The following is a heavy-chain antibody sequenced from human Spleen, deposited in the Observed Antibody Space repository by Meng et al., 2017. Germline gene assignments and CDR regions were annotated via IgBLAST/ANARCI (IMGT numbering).Heavy chain of an antibody. CDR2: FYYSGSP. J-gene: IGHJ4*02. D-gene: IGHD4-11*01. CDR1: GDSTSSGTYY. Sequence: QESGPGLVKPSQTLSPPCTGSGDSTSSGTYYWGWIRQHPGKALELIGYFYYSGSPYYNPSFTSLATISVDSSKNQFSLKLSSVTAADTAVYYCARGPTTVAHDFDYWGQGTLVTVSS. V-gene: IGHV4-31*01. CDR3: ARGPTTVAHDFDY.